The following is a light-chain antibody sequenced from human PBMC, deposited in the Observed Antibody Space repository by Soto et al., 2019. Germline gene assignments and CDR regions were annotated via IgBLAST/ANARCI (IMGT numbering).Light chain of an antibody. J-gene: IGKJ4*01. CDR2: LGS. CDR3: MQALQTPLT. CDR1: QSLLHSNGYNY. V-gene: IGKV2-28*01. Sequence: DIVMTQSPLSLPVTPGEPASISCRSSQSLLHSNGYNYLDWYLQKPEQSPQLLIYLGSNRASGVPDRFSGSGSGTDFTLKISRVVAEDVGVYYCMQALQTPLTFGGGTKVEIK.